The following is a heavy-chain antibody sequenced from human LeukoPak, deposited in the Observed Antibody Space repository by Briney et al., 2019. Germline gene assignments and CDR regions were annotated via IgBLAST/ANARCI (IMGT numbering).Heavy chain of an antibody. Sequence: GGSLRLSCAASGFTFSSYAMSWVRQAPGKGLEWVSAISGSGGSTYYADSVKGRFTISRDNSKNTLYLQMNSLRAEDTAVYYCAKDSSSADCGDPPYYFDYLGQGTLVTVSS. CDR2: ISGSGGST. CDR3: AKDSSSADCGDPPYYFDY. D-gene: IGHD4-17*01. V-gene: IGHV3-23*01. CDR1: GFTFSSYA. J-gene: IGHJ4*02.